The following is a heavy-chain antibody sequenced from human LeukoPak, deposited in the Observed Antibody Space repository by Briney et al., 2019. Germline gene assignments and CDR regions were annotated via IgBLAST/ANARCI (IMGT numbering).Heavy chain of an antibody. CDR2: ISYEGSNK. D-gene: IGHD3-10*01. Sequence: GGSLRLSCAVSGFTFNSYAMHWVRQTPGKGLEWVAVISYEGSNKYYADSVKGRFTISRDNSMHTLYLQMSSLRVEDTAIYYCARSLWFATTNFDYWGQGSLVTVSS. J-gene: IGHJ4*02. CDR3: ARSLWFATTNFDY. CDR1: GFTFNSYA. V-gene: IGHV3-30-3*01.